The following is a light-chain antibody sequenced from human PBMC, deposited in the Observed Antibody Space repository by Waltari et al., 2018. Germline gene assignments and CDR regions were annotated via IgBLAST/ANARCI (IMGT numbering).Light chain of an antibody. Sequence: QSALTQPASVSGSPGQSITISCTGTSSAVGGYNYVSWYQLHTGKPPKLMIYDVSNRPSGVSNRFSGSKAGNTASLTISGLQAEDEADYYCSSYTSSSTLVFGTGTKVTVL. CDR2: DVS. CDR3: SSYTSSSTLV. V-gene: IGLV2-14*03. CDR1: SSAVGGYNY. J-gene: IGLJ1*01.